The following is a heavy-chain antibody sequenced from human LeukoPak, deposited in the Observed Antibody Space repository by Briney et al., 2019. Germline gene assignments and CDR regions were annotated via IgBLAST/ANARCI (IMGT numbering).Heavy chain of an antibody. J-gene: IGHJ4*02. D-gene: IGHD3-3*01. CDR2: IYPGDSDT. CDR3: ARLFGVDPHYFDY. V-gene: IGHV5-51*01. Sequence: GESLKISCKGSGYSFALYWIGWVRPMPGKGLEWMGIIYPGDSDTRYSPSFQGQVTISADKSISTAYLQWSSLKASDTAIYYCARLFGVDPHYFDYWGQGTLVTVSS. CDR1: GYSFALYW.